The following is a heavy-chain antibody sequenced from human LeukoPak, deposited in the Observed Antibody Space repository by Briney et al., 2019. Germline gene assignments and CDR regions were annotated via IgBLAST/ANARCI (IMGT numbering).Heavy chain of an antibody. CDR1: GFTISSNN. Sequence: PGGSLRLSCAASGFTISSNNIMWVRQAPGKGLDWVSVFYADGRTFYADSVKGRFTISRDNSKNTVCLQMNSLRAGDAAVYYCARVPSGAGNYFDYRGQGALVTVSS. J-gene: IGHJ4*02. D-gene: IGHD1-14*01. CDR2: FYADGRT. CDR3: ARVPSGAGNYFDY. V-gene: IGHV3-66*01.